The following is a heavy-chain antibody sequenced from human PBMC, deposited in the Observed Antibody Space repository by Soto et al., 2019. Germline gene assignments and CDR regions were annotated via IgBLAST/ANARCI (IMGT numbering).Heavy chain of an antibody. CDR2: IYWDDSK. V-gene: IGHV2-5*02. Sequence: QITLKESGPPLVRPTQTLTLTCAFSGFSLSTSGVGVGWIRQPPGKALEWLAVIYWDDSKHYSPSLRSRLTITIDATKNHVVLTMTNMAPMDTCTYYCAHKGPEDWPLDYWGQGTLVTVSS. J-gene: IGHJ4*02. CDR1: GFSLSTSGVG. CDR3: AHKGPEDWPLDY. D-gene: IGHD3-9*01.